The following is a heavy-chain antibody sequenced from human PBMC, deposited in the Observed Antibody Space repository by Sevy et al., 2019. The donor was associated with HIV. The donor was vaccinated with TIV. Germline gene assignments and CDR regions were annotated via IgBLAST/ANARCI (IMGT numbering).Heavy chain of an antibody. J-gene: IGHJ3*02. Sequence: SETVSLTCAVSGYSISSGYYWGWIRQPPGKGLEWIGSIYHSGSTYYNPSLKSRVTISVDTSKNQFSLKLSSVTAADTAVYYCASPKPNDYSNYLMDAFDIWGQGTMVTVSS. D-gene: IGHD4-4*01. CDR2: IYHSGST. CDR1: GYSISSGYY. V-gene: IGHV4-38-2*01. CDR3: ASPKPNDYSNYLMDAFDI.